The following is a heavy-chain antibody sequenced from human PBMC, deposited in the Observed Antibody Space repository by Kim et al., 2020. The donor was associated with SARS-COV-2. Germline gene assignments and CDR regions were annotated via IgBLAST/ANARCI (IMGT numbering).Heavy chain of an antibody. D-gene: IGHD3-3*01. Sequence: GGSLRLSCAASGFTFSSYAMSWVRQAPGKGLEWVSAISGSGGSTYYADSVKGRFTISRDNSKNTLYLQMNSLRAEATAVYYCAKDRRLYYDFWSGYDRPRDGMDVWGQGTTVTVSS. V-gene: IGHV3-23*01. J-gene: IGHJ6*02. CDR3: AKDRRLYYDFWSGYDRPRDGMDV. CDR2: ISGSGGST. CDR1: GFTFSSYA.